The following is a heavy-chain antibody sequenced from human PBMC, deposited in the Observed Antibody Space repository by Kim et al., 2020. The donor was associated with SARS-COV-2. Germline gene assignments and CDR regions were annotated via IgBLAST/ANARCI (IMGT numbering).Heavy chain of an antibody. CDR3: AKDTRFYYGMDV. V-gene: IGHV3-7*03. J-gene: IGHJ6*02. Sequence: GGSLRLSCVASGFIFSSYWLTWVPQAPGKGLEWVATIRQDGSDIYYVDSVKGRFTISRDNAKNSLYLQMNSLRAEDTAVVYCAKDTRFYYGMDVWGRGTTVTVSS. CDR2: IRQDGSDI. CDR1: GFIFSSYW.